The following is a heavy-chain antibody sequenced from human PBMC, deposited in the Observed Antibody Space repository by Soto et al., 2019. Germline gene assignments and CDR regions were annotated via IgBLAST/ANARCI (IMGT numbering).Heavy chain of an antibody. CDR3: ARCIDYYDSSGYP. Sequence: ASVKVSCKASGDTFTTYDINWVRQATGHGLEWMGWINPNSGNIGYAQRCQGRVTMTRNTPIGTAYMDLSSLRAEDTAVYYCARCIDYYDSSGYPWGQGTLVTVSS. CDR1: GDTFTTYD. D-gene: IGHD3-22*01. CDR2: INPNSGNI. V-gene: IGHV1-8*01. J-gene: IGHJ5*02.